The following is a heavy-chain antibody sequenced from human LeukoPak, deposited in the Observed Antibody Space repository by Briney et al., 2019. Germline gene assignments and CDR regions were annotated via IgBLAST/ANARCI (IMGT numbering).Heavy chain of an antibody. J-gene: IGHJ4*02. D-gene: IGHD3-22*01. CDR2: ISGSGGST. Sequence: PGRSLRLSCAASGFTFSSYAMSWVRQAPGKGLEWVSAISGSGGSTYYADSVKGRFTISRDNSKNTLYLQMNSLRAEDTAVYYCAKGFSAYYYDSSGFDYWGQGTLVTVSS. V-gene: IGHV3-23*01. CDR3: AKGFSAYYYDSSGFDY. CDR1: GFTFSSYA.